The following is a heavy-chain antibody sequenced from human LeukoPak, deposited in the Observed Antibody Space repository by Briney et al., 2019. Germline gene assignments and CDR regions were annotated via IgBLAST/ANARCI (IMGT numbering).Heavy chain of an antibody. CDR1: GFTFSSYA. D-gene: IGHD2-15*01. V-gene: IGHV3-30-3*01. CDR2: ISYDGSNK. J-gene: IGHJ5*02. Sequence: PGGSLRLSCAASGFTFSSYAMHWVRQAPGKGLEWVAVISYDGSNKYYADSVKGRFTISRDNSKNTLYLQMNSLRAEDTAVYYCARVAVVAATPDNWFDPWGQGTPVTVSS. CDR3: ARVAVVAATPDNWFDP.